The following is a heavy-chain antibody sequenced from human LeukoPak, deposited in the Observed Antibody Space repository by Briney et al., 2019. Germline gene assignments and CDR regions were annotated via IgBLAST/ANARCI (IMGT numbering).Heavy chain of an antibody. Sequence: KPSETLSLTCAVSGYSISSGYYWGWIRQPPGKGLEWIGRIYHRGSTYYNPSLKSRATISVDTSKNQFSLKLSSVTAADTAVYYCASTIFGVVRGYNWFDPWGQGTLVTVSS. J-gene: IGHJ5*02. CDR1: GYSISSGYY. CDR3: ASTIFGVVRGYNWFDP. V-gene: IGHV4-38-2*01. D-gene: IGHD3-3*01. CDR2: IYHRGST.